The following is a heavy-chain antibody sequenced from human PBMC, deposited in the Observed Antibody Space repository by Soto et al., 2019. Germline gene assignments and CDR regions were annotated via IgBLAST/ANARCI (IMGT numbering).Heavy chain of an antibody. J-gene: IGHJ6*02. CDR1: GLTFTNAW. CDR2: IKSKTDGGTI. V-gene: IGHV3-15*07. D-gene: IGHD3-16*02. CDR3: VNSGYYHGVDV. Sequence: EVQLVESGGGLGKPGGSLRLSCEASGLTFTNAWMTWVRQAPGKGLEWVGRIKSKTDGGTIDYAAPVKGRFSISRDDSKNTLYLHMNSLITDYTAVYYFVNSGYYHGVDVCGQGTTVIVSS.